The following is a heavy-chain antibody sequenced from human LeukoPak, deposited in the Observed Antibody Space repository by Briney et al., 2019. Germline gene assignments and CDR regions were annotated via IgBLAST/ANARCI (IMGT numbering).Heavy chain of an antibody. V-gene: IGHV3-7*01. CDR2: IKQDGSEK. D-gene: IGHD3-9*01. Sequence: GGPLRLSCAASGFTFSSYWMSWVRQAPGKGLEWVANIKQDGSEKYYVDSVKGRFTISRDNAKNSLYLQMNSLRAEDTAVYYCARVSVRWDILTVFDYWGQGTLVTVSS. CDR3: ARVSVRWDILTVFDY. J-gene: IGHJ4*02. CDR1: GFTFSSYW.